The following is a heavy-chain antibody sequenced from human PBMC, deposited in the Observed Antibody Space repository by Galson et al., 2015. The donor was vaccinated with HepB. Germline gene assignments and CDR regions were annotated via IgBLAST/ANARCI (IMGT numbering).Heavy chain of an antibody. J-gene: IGHJ4*02. CDR2: IYTSGST. CDR1: GGSISSGSYY. V-gene: IGHV4-61*09. CDR3: ARDGSGSDY. Sequence: LSLTCTVSGGSISSGSYYWSWIRQPAGKGLEWIGHIYTSGSTNYNPSFKSRVTMSVDTSKNHFSLKLSSVTAADTAVYYCARDGSGSDYWGQGTLVTVSS. D-gene: IGHD6-19*01.